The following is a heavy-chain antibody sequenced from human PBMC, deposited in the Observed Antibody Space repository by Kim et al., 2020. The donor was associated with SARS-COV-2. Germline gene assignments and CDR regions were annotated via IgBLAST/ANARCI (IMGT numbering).Heavy chain of an antibody. J-gene: IGHJ5*02. D-gene: IGHD2-15*01. V-gene: IGHV1-69*01. CDR3: ARDHVVVASSQNWFDP. Sequence: KFQGRVTITADESTSTAYMELSSLRSEDTAVYYCARDHVVVASSQNWFDPWGQGTLVTVSS.